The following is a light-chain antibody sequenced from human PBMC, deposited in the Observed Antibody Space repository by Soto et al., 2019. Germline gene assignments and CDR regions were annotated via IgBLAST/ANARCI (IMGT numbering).Light chain of an antibody. J-gene: IGKJ1*01. Sequence: DILLTQSPDTLSASLGERPTISCRASQSVSSWLAWYQQKPGQAPRLLIYDASSWATGIPSRFSGSGSGTDFTLTISSLQSEDFAAYYCQQYNNWSWTFGQGTKVDIK. V-gene: IGKV3-15*01. CDR3: QQYNNWSWT. CDR2: DAS. CDR1: QSVSSW.